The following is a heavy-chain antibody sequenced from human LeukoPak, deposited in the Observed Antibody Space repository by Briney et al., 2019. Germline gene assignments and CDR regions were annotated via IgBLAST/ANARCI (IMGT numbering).Heavy chain of an antibody. V-gene: IGHV3-30-3*01. Sequence: GGSLRLSCAASGFTFSSYAMHWVRQAPGKGLEWVAVISYDGSNKYYADSVKGRFTISRDNSKNTLYLQMNSLRAEDTAVYYCAKDLPDSRESLTGHWFDPWGQGTLVTVSS. D-gene: IGHD3-10*01. CDR2: ISYDGSNK. J-gene: IGHJ5*02. CDR3: AKDLPDSRESLTGHWFDP. CDR1: GFTFSSYA.